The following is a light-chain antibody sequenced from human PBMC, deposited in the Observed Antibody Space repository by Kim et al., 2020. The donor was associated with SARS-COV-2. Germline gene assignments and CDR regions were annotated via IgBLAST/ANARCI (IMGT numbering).Light chain of an antibody. CDR2: VNSDGSH. J-gene: IGLJ3*02. V-gene: IGLV4-69*01. CDR3: QTWGTGIRV. Sequence: SVKLPCTMSSGHSSYAIAWHQQQPEKGPRYLMKVNSDGSHRKGDGIPDRFSGSSSGAERYLTISSLQSEDEADYYCQTWGTGIRVFGGGTQLTVL. CDR1: SGHSSYA.